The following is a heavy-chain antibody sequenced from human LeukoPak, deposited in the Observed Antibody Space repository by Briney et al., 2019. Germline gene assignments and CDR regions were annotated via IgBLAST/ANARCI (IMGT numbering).Heavy chain of an antibody. V-gene: IGHV3-21*01. CDR2: ISSRSSYI. CDR3: ARGLGSSSSSDAFDI. CDR1: GFTFSSYS. J-gene: IGHJ3*02. Sequence: GGSLRLSCAASGFTFSSYSMNWVRQAPGKGLEWVSSISSRSSYIYYADSVKGRFTISRDNAKNSLYLQMNSLRAEDTAVYYCARGLGSSSSSDAFDIWGQGTMVTVSS. D-gene: IGHD6-6*01.